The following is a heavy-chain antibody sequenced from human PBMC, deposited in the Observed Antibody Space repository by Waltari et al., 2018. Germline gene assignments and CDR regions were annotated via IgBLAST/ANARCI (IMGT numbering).Heavy chain of an antibody. J-gene: IGHJ4*02. D-gene: IGHD3-16*02. Sequence: QVQLQESGPGLVKPSETLSLPCTVSGGSISSYYWSWIRQPPGKGLEWIGYIYYSGSTNYNPSLKSRVTISVDTSKNQFSLKLSSVTAADTAVYYCARGAYSYRYYFDYWGQGTLVTVSS. V-gene: IGHV4-59*01. CDR1: GGSISSYY. CDR3: ARGAYSYRYYFDY. CDR2: IYYSGST.